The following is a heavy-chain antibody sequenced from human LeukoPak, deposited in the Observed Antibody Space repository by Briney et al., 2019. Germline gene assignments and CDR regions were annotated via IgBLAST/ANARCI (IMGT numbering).Heavy chain of an antibody. V-gene: IGHV4-34*01. D-gene: IGHD2-2*01. CDR1: GGSFSGYY. Sequence: SETLSLTCAVYGGSFSGYYWSWIRQPPGKGLEWIGEINHSGSTNYNPSLKSRVTISVDTSKNQFSLKLSSVTAADTAVYYCARIHCSSTSCYPGLDYWGQGTLVTVSS. J-gene: IGHJ4*02. CDR3: ARIHCSSTSCYPGLDY. CDR2: INHSGST.